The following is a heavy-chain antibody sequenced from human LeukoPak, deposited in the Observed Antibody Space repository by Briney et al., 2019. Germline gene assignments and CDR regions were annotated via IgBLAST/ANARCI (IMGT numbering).Heavy chain of an antibody. J-gene: IGHJ4*02. CDR2: MNPNSGST. D-gene: IGHD5-12*01. V-gene: IGHV1-8*03. Sequence: VKVSCKASGYTFTSYDINWVRQATGQGLERMGWMNPNSGSTGYAQKFQGRVTITRNTSISTAYMELSGLRSEDTAVYYCARGRSTGYPYYFEYWGQGTLVTVSS. CDR3: ARGRSTGYPYYFEY. CDR1: GYTFTSYD.